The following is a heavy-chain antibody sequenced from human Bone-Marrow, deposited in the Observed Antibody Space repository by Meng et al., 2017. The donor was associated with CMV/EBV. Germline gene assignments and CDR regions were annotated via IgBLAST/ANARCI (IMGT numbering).Heavy chain of an antibody. CDR2: IIPILGIA. J-gene: IGHJ4*02. Sequence: SVKVSCKASGYTFTSYGISWVRQAPGQGLEWMGGIIPILGIANYAQKFQGRVTITADKSTSTAYMELSSLRSEDTAVYYCARGPPGWRNYDLSDWGQGTRVTVSS. V-gene: IGHV1-69*10. CDR1: GYTFTSYG. D-gene: IGHD3-3*01. CDR3: ARGPPGWRNYDLSD.